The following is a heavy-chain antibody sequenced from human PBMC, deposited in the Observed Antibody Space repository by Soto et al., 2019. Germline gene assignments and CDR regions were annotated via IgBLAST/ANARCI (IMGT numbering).Heavy chain of an antibody. CDR1: GFTFTSYE. D-gene: IGHD3-9*01. CDR3: ERSTTIFSLIDV. V-gene: IGHV3-48*03. CDR2: IDTGASTI. Sequence: PGGYLRLSCAASGFTFTSYEMNCVRQAPGKGLEWVSYIDTGASTIYDADSVKGLFTISRDNAKKSVYLQMNSLRADDTAVYYCERSTTIFSLIDVGCQGPTVTVSS. J-gene: IGHJ6*02.